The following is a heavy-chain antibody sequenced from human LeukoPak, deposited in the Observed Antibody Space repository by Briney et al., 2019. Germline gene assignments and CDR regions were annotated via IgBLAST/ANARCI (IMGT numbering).Heavy chain of an antibody. Sequence: ASVKVSCKASGYSFSGYYIHWVRQAPGQGLEWMGWMNPSNGGTNYAQKFQGRVTMTRDTSISTAYMVVSSLRSDDTAIYYCAREYEYSNSNWGQGTLVTVSS. J-gene: IGHJ4*02. V-gene: IGHV1-2*02. D-gene: IGHD6-6*01. CDR3: AREYEYSNSN. CDR2: MNPSNGGT. CDR1: GYSFSGYY.